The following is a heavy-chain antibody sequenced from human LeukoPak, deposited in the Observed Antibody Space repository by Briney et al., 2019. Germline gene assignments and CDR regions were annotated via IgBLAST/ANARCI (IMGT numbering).Heavy chain of an antibody. CDR1: GFTFSSYG. D-gene: IGHD2-15*01. J-gene: IGHJ4*02. V-gene: IGHV3-30*03. Sequence: GSLRLSCAASGFTFSSYGMHWVRQAPGKGLEWVAVISYDGSNKYYADSVKGRFTISRDNSKNTLYLQMNSLRAEDTAVYYCAPGYCSGGSCLPDYWGQGTLVTVSS. CDR3: APGYCSGGSCLPDY. CDR2: ISYDGSNK.